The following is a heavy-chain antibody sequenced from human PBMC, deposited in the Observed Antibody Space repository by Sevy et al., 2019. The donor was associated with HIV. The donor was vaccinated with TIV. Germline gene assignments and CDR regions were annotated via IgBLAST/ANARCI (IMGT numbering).Heavy chain of an antibody. J-gene: IGHJ4*02. CDR1: GFIFSNSW. D-gene: IGHD3-16*01. CDR2: IKRKADGETT. Sequence: LSLTCASSGFIFSNSWMTWVRQAPGKGLEWVGHIKRKADGETTDYAAPVKGRFTISRDDSKSTLYLQMNSLKTEDTAVYYCFETFTEFDYWGQGTLVTVSS. V-gene: IGHV3-15*01. CDR3: FETFTEFDY.